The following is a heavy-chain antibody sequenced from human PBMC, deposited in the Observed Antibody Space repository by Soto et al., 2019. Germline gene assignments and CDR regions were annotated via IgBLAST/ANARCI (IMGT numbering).Heavy chain of an antibody. CDR3: AHRILRTVFGLVTTTAIYFDF. CDR2: IYWDGDK. V-gene: IGHV2-5*02. CDR1: GFSLTTSGVG. D-gene: IGHD3-3*01. J-gene: IGHJ4*02. Sequence: QITLNESGPTVVKPAETLTLTCTFSGFSLTTSGVGVGWIRQSPGKAPEWLALIYWDGDKRYSASLKSRLTITQDTSKNQVVLTMARVDPADTATYYCAHRILRTVFGLVTTTAIYFDFWGQGTPVVVSS.